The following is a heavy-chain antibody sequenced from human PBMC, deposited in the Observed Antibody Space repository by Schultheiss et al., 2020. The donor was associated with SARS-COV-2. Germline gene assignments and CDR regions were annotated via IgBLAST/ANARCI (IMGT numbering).Heavy chain of an antibody. CDR2: INPTAGSA. CDR1: GYTFTNYG. J-gene: IGHJ3*02. CDR3: AREWRDRAFDI. V-gene: IGHV1-18*01. D-gene: IGHD5-24*01. Sequence: GESLKISCKTSGYTFTNYGFSWVRQAPGQGLEWMGIINPTAGSASYAQKFQGRVTMTTDTSTSTAYMELRSLRSDDTAVYYCAREWRDRAFDIWGQGTMVTVSS.